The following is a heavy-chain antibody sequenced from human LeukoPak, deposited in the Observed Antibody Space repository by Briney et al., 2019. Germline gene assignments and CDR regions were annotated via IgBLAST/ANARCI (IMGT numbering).Heavy chain of an antibody. V-gene: IGHV4-34*01. CDR3: ARTTLGYCSSTSCSTDY. Sequence: SETLSLTCAVYGGSFGGYYWSWIRQPPKKGLEWIGEINHSGSTNYNPSLKSRVTISVDTSKNQFSLKLSSVTAADTAVYYCARTTLGYCSSTSCSTDYWGQGTLVTVSS. D-gene: IGHD2-2*02. CDR1: GGSFGGYY. J-gene: IGHJ4*02. CDR2: INHSGST.